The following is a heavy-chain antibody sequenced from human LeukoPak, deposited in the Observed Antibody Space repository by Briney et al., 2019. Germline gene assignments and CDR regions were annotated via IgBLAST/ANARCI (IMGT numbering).Heavy chain of an antibody. Sequence: SETLSLTCAVYGGSFSGYYWSWIRQPPGKGLEWIGEINHSGSTNYNPSLKSRVTISVDTSKNQFSLKLSSVTAADTAVYYCARGKLGGYLVAGVFDFWGQGTLVTVSS. D-gene: IGHD2-15*01. CDR2: INHSGST. CDR1: GGSFSGYY. V-gene: IGHV4-34*01. J-gene: IGHJ4*02. CDR3: ARGKLGGYLVAGVFDF.